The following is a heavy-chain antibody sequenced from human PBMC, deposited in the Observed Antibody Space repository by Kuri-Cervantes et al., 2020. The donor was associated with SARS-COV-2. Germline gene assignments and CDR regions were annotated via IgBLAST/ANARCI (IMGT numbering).Heavy chain of an antibody. CDR2: IYHSGST. CDR3: ARATVGQAAYYYYYMDV. J-gene: IGHJ6*03. CDR1: GYSISSGYY. Sequence: SETLSLTCTVSGYSISSGYYWGWIRQPPGKGLEWIGSIYHSGSTYYNPSLKSRVTISVDTSKNQFSLKLSSVTAADTAVYYCARATVGQAAYYYYYMDVWGKGTTVTVSS. D-gene: IGHD4-23*01. V-gene: IGHV4-38-2*02.